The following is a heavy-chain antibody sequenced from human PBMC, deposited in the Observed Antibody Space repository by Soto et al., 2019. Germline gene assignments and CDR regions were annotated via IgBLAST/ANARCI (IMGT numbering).Heavy chain of an antibody. V-gene: IGHV3-30*04. J-gene: IGHJ4*01. CDR2: ISYDGSKK. CDR1: GFTFSSFA. Sequence: GGSLRLSCAASGFTFSSFAMHWVRQAPGRGLEWVAVISYDGSKKDYADSVKGRLTISRDNAKNTLYLQMDSLRAEDTAVYYCASGYVVGVKKAHDVWGQGTLVTVSS. CDR3: ASGYVVGVKKAHDV. D-gene: IGHD1-26*01.